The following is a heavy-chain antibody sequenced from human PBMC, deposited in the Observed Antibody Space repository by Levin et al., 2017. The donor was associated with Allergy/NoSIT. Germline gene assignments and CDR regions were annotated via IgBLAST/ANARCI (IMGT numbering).Heavy chain of an antibody. CDR2: ISGSGGST. J-gene: IGHJ4*02. Sequence: AGGSLRLSCAASGFTFSSYAMSWVRQAPGKGLEWVSAISGSGGSTYYADSVKGRFTISRDNSKNTLYLQMNSLRAEDTAVYYCAKAPAGVTSKYFDYWGQGTLVTVSS. CDR1: GFTFSSYA. D-gene: IGHD2-2*01. V-gene: IGHV3-23*01. CDR3: AKAPAGVTSKYFDY.